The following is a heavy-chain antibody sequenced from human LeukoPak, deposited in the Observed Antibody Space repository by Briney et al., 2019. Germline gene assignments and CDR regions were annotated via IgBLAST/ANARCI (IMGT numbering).Heavy chain of an antibody. J-gene: IGHJ4*02. CDR3: ARLSTVTTSFDY. D-gene: IGHD4-17*01. CDR2: IFYTGST. CDR1: GGSISSYY. Sequence: SETLSLTCTVSGGSISSYYWSWIRQPPGKGLEWIGYIFYTGSTNYNPSLKSRVTISVLTSKNRFSLKLSSVTAADTAVYYCARLSTVTTSFDYWGQGTLVTVSS. V-gene: IGHV4-59*12.